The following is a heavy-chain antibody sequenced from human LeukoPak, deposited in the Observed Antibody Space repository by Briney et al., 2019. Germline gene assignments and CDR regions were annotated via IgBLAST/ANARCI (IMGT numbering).Heavy chain of an antibody. CDR3: VRGWAPRGEKSSFAS. CDR2: IFASGST. V-gene: IGHV4-4*07. Sequence: SESLSLTCTVSGASINSDYWTWVRQVAGKGLEWTGRIFASGSTNYNPYLRSRITMSVDTSKNQFSLDLSSVTAADTGVYYCVRGWAPRGEKSSFASWGQGTLVTVSS. D-gene: IGHD3-10*01. CDR1: GASINSDY. J-gene: IGHJ4*02.